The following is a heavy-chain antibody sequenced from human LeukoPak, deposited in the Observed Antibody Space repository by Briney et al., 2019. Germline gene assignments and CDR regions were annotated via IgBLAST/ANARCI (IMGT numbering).Heavy chain of an antibody. V-gene: IGHV4-59*01. J-gene: IGHJ3*02. CDR2: IYYSGST. CDR3: AREYDYYDSSGPPRTHAFDI. D-gene: IGHD3-22*01. Sequence: SETLSLTCTVSGCSISSYYWSWIRQPPGKGLEWIGYIYYSGSTNYNPSLKSRVTISVDTSKNQFSLKLSSVTAADTAVYYCAREYDYYDSSGPPRTHAFDIWGQGTMVTVSS. CDR1: GCSISSYY.